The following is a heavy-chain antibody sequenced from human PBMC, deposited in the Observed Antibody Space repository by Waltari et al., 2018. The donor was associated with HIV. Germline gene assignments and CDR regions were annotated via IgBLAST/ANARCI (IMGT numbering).Heavy chain of an antibody. D-gene: IGHD2-15*01. CDR2: IGTDGANG. J-gene: IGHJ4*02. V-gene: IGHV3-74*01. Sequence: EVQLAESGGGLVQPGGSLRLSCLASGFSFNNYWMHWVRQAPGKGLIWVEQIGTDGANGRYADSVNGRFIISSDNAKNTLYLQMNSLRAEDTAVYYCTRDDPGPTPIDFWGQGTLVTVSP. CDR1: GFSFNNYW. CDR3: TRDDPGPTPIDF.